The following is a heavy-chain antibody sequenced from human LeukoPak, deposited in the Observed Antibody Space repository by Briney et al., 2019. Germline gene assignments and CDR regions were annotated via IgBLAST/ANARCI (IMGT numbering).Heavy chain of an antibody. CDR1: GFTFGSYS. CDR2: ISSSSSYI. Sequence: GGSLRLSCAASGFTFGSYSMNWVRQAPGKGLEWVSSISSSSSYIYYADSVKGRFTISRDNAKNSLYLQMNSLRAEDTAVYYCAREKTYYYDSSGWVFWGQGTMVTVSS. V-gene: IGHV3-21*01. J-gene: IGHJ3*01. D-gene: IGHD3-22*01. CDR3: AREKTYYYDSSGWVF.